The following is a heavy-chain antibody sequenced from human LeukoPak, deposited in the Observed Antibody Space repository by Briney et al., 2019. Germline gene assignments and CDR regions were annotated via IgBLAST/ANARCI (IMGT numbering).Heavy chain of an antibody. CDR3: ASGRGGSYDSSGYSSTDY. Sequence: SGGSLRLSCAVYGGSFSGYYWSWIRQPPGKGLEWIGEINHSGSTNYNPSLKSRVTISVDTSKNQFSLKLSSVTAADTAVYYCASGRGGSYDSSGYSSTDYWGQGTLVTVSS. J-gene: IGHJ4*02. D-gene: IGHD3-22*01. V-gene: IGHV4-34*01. CDR1: GGSFSGYY. CDR2: INHSGST.